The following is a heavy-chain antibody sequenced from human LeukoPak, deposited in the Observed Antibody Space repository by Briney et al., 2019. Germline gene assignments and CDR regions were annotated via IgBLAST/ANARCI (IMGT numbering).Heavy chain of an antibody. CDR3: ARVKYYYDSSGYSDAFDI. J-gene: IGHJ3*02. CDR1: GGSISSYY. D-gene: IGHD3-22*01. Sequence: SETLSLTCTVSGGSISSYYWSWIRQPAGKALEWIGRIYPSGSTNYNPSLKSRVTMSADTSKNQFSLKLRSMTAADTAVYYCARVKYYYDSSGYSDAFDIWGQGTMVTVSS. V-gene: IGHV4-4*07. CDR2: IYPSGST.